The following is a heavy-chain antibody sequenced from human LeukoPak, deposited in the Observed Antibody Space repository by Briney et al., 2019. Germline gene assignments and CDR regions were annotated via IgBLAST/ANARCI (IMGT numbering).Heavy chain of an antibody. D-gene: IGHD5-18*01. CDR3: ARGVRYSYGQMYYFDY. Sequence: ASVKVSCKASGYTFTSYDINWVRQATGQGLEWMGWMNPDSGNTGYAQKFQGRVTMTRNTSISTAYMELSSLRSEDTAVYYCARGVRYSYGQMYYFDYWGQGTLVTVSS. CDR1: GYTFTSYD. V-gene: IGHV1-8*01. CDR2: MNPDSGNT. J-gene: IGHJ4*02.